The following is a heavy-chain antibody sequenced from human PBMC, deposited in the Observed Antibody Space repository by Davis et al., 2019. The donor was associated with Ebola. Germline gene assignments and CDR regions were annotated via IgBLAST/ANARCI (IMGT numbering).Heavy chain of an antibody. CDR1: GYTFTRYG. CDR2: ISAYNGNT. D-gene: IGHD3-10*01. J-gene: IGHJ5*02. V-gene: IGHV1-18*01. CDR3: ARAVTMVLPSGWFDP. Sequence: AASVKVSCKASGYTFTRYGLSWVRQAPAQGLEWMGWISAYNGNTNYAQNLQGRVTMTTDTSTSTAYMEVRSLRYDDTAVYYCARAVTMVLPSGWFDPWGQGTLVTVSS.